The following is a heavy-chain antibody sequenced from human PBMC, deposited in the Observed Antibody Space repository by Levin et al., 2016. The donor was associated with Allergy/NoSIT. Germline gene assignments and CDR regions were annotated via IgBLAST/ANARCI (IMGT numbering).Heavy chain of an antibody. Sequence: GESLKISCSASGFPFSSHDMSWVRQAPGKGLEWVSGISGSGARANYVDSVKGRLTISRDNSKNTLFLQMDSLRAEDTALYYCARVRSREELRSNAFDIWGQGTMVTVS. D-gene: IGHD1-7*01. CDR2: ISGSGARA. CDR1: GFPFSSHD. J-gene: IGHJ3*02. CDR3: ARVRSREELRSNAFDI. V-gene: IGHV3-23*01.